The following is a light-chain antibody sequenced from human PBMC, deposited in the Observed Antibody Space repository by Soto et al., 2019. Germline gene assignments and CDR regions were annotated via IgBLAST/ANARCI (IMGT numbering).Light chain of an antibody. Sequence: EIVLTQSPATLSLSPGERATLSCRASKSVSSYLAWYQQKPGQAPRLLLYDASNRATGIPARFSGSGSGTDFTLTISSLEPEDFAVYYCQQRSNWPPFGGGTKVEIK. J-gene: IGKJ4*01. V-gene: IGKV3-11*01. CDR1: KSVSSY. CDR2: DAS. CDR3: QQRSNWPP.